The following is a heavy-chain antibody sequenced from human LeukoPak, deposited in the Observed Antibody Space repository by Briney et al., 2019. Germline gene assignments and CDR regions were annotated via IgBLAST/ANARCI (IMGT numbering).Heavy chain of an antibody. CDR1: GYTFTSYD. Sequence: GASVTVSCTASGYTFTSYDINWVRQATGQGLEWMGWMNPNSGNTGYAQKFQGRVTMTRNTSISIAYMELSGLRSDDTAVYYCARATGKDILTGRKLDNWGQGTLVTVSS. V-gene: IGHV1-8*01. CDR2: MNPNSGNT. D-gene: IGHD3-9*01. J-gene: IGHJ4*02. CDR3: ARATGKDILTGRKLDN.